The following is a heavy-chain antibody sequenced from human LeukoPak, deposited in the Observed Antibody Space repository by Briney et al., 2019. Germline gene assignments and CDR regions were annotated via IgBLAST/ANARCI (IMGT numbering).Heavy chain of an antibody. Sequence: ASVTVSCKASGYSFTSYGISWVRQAPGQGLEWMGWINPNSGGTNYAQKFQGRVTMTRDTSISTAYMELSRLRSDDTAVYYCARDITICWFDPWGQGTLVTVSS. V-gene: IGHV1-2*02. D-gene: IGHD3-3*01. CDR2: INPNSGGT. CDR1: GYSFTSYG. J-gene: IGHJ5*02. CDR3: ARDITICWFDP.